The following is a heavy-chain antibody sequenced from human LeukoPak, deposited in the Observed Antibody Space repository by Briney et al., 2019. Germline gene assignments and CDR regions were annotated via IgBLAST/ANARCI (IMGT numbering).Heavy chain of an antibody. V-gene: IGHV3-30*04. D-gene: IGHD3-10*01. CDR2: ISFDGSIQ. CDR3: AKAGAYGSGKYYYYYYMDV. Sequence: GGSLRLSCAASGFTFSNYTMHWVRQAPGKGLEWVAVISFDGSIQYYADSVKGRFTISRDNSKNSLYLQMNSLRTEDTALYYCAKAGAYGSGKYYYYYYMDVWGKGTTVTVSS. CDR1: GFTFSNYT. J-gene: IGHJ6*03.